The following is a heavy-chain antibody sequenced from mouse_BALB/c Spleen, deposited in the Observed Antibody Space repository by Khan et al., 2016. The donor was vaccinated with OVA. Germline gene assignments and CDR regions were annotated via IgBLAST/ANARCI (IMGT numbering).Heavy chain of an antibody. Sequence: QIQLVQSGPELKKPGETVKISCKASGYTFTNYGMNWVKQAPGKGLKWMGWINTYTGEPTYADDFKGRFVFSLETSASTAYLQISNLKNEDMTTYFCARITSSWYSDVWGEGTTVTVSS. J-gene: IGHJ1*01. CDR3: ARITSSWYSDV. CDR2: INTYTGEP. V-gene: IGHV9-1*02. CDR1: GYTFTNYG.